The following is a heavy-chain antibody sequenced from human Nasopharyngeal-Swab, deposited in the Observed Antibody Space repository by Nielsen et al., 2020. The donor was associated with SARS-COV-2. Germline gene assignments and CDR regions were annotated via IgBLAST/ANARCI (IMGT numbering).Heavy chain of an antibody. J-gene: IGHJ4*02. V-gene: IGHV3-48*03. Sequence: GGSLRLSYEASGFSFDNFPMNWVRQAPGRGLEWISNIRTSVEGGMFYADSVKGRFTISRDDAKSSLFLQMNSLRVEDTAVYYCVRDLYYGFDHWGQGTLVTVSS. D-gene: IGHD3-10*01. CDR1: GFSFDNFP. CDR2: IRTSVEGGM. CDR3: VRDLYYGFDH.